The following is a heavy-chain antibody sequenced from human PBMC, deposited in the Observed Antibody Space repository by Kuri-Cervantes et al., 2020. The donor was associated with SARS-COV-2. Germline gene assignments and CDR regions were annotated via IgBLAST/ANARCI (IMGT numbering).Heavy chain of an antibody. J-gene: IGHJ4*02. D-gene: IGHD4-17*01. CDR3: ARDSLGYGDYYFDY. V-gene: IGHV4-30-4*01. CDR1: GGSMNSGFYY. Sequence: LRLSCSVSGGSMNSGFYYWSWIRQPPGKGLEWIGYIYYSGTTYYNPSLKSRVTISVDTSKNQFSLKLSSVTAADTAVYYCARDSLGYGDYYFDYWGQGTLVTVSS. CDR2: IYYSGTT.